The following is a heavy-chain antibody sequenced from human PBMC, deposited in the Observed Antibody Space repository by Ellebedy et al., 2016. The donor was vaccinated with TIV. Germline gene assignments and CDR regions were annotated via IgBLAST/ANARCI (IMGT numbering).Heavy chain of an antibody. J-gene: IGHJ4*02. CDR2: IIPILGKA. V-gene: IGHV1-69*10. CDR3: ARVGNYYGGNPSYYFDY. Sequence: AASVKVSCQASVGTFSSYGISWVRQAPGQGLEWMGGIIPILGKANYAQKFQGRVTITADESTYTDYMELSSLRSEDTAVYYCARVGNYYGGNPSYYFDYWGQGTLVTVSS. D-gene: IGHD4-23*01. CDR1: VGTFSSYG.